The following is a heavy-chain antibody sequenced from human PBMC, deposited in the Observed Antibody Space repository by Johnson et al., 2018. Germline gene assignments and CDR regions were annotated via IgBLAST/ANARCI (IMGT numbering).Heavy chain of an antibody. D-gene: IGHD5-18*01. CDR3: TELFPHPVDTRHPLYYYYYGMDV. Sequence: EVQLLATGGGLVKPGRSLRLSCTASGFTFGDYAMSWFRQAPGKGLEWVGFIRSKAYGGTTEYAASVNGRFTISRDDSKSIAYLQMNRLKTEDTAVYYCTELFPHPVDTRHPLYYYYYGMDVWGQGTTVTVSS. CDR2: IRSKAYGGTT. CDR1: GFTFGDYA. V-gene: IGHV3-49*05. J-gene: IGHJ6*02.